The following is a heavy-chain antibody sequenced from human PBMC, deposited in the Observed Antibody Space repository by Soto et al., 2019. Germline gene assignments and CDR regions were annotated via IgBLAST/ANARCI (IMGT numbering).Heavy chain of an antibody. CDR2: ISSSGSTI. V-gene: IGHV3-48*03. D-gene: IGHD2-2*01. J-gene: IGHJ6*03. CDR3: ARVLTVPAARGYYYYMDV. CDR1: GFTFSSYE. Sequence: GGSLRLSCAASGFTFSSYEMNWVRQAPGKGLEWVSYISSSGSTIYYADSVKGRFTISRDNAKNSLYLQMNSLRAEDTAVYYCARVLTVPAARGYYYYMDVWGKGTTVTVSS.